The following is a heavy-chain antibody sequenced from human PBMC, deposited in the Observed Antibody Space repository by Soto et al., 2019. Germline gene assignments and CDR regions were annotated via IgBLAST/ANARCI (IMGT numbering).Heavy chain of an antibody. V-gene: IGHV1-3*01. CDR3: ATQIKGSSWSFAY. Sequence: QVQLVQSGAEVKKPGASVKVSCKASGYTFTSYAMHWVRQAPGQRLEWVALINAGNGNTKYSQKFQGRVTITRDISASTAYMELSSLGSEDTAEYYCATQIKGSSWSFAYWGQGTLVTVAS. CDR1: GYTFTSYA. J-gene: IGHJ4*02. CDR2: INAGNGNT. D-gene: IGHD6-13*01.